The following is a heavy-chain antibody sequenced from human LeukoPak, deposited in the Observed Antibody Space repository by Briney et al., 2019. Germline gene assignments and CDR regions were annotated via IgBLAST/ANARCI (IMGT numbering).Heavy chain of an antibody. Sequence: GGSLRLSCAASGFTFSSYEMNWVRQAPGKGLEWVSYISSSGSTIYYADSVKGRFTISRDNSKSSLYLQMNSLRAEDTAVYYCARASTMADFDYWGQGNLVTVSS. CDR2: ISSSGSTI. D-gene: IGHD3-10*01. J-gene: IGHJ4*02. CDR3: ARASTMADFDY. V-gene: IGHV3-48*03. CDR1: GFTFSSYE.